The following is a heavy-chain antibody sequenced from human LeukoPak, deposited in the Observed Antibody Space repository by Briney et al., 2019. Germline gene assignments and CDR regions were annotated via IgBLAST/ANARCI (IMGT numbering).Heavy chain of an antibody. Sequence: GGSLRLSCAASGFTFSTYWMTWVRQAPGKGLEWVANIKDDGSEKSYEDSVKGRFTISRDNANNAVYLQMDTLRVEDTAVYYCARGLIYFEVWGQGTLVSVSS. V-gene: IGHV3-7*04. CDR1: GFTFSTYW. J-gene: IGHJ4*02. CDR2: IKDDGSEK. CDR3: ARGLIYFEV. D-gene: IGHD3-9*01.